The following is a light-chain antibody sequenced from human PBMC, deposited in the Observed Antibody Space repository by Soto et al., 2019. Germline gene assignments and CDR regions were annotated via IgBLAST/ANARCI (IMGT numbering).Light chain of an antibody. Sequence: DTQMTQSPSSVSASLGDRVTITCRTSQGISSLLARYQQKPVKAPTLLTHTASSLQSGVPSRFSGSGSWTNFTLTISRLQTEDFATYYCQQANSFPLTFGGGTKGEIK. CDR1: QGISSL. CDR3: QQANSFPLT. V-gene: IGKV1-12*01. J-gene: IGKJ4*01. CDR2: TAS.